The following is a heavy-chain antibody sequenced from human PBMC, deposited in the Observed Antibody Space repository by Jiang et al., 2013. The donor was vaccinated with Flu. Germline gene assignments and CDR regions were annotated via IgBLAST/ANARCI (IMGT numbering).Heavy chain of an antibody. Sequence: VQLVESGAEVKKPGESLKISCEASGYNFSTYWIAWVRQMPGKGLGWMGIIKPGDSDIRYRSSLRGQVTISADTSISTAYLQWHNLRASDSALYYCARMGDGYNLYYYYGMDVWGQGTTVTVSS. CDR2: IKPGDSDI. D-gene: IGHD5-24*01. CDR1: GYNFSTYW. V-gene: IGHV5-51*01. J-gene: IGHJ6*02. CDR3: ARMGDGYNLYYYYGMDV.